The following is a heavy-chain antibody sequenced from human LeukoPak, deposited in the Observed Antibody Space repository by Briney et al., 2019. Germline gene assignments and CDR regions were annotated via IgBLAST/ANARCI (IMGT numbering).Heavy chain of an antibody. J-gene: IGHJ3*02. D-gene: IGHD2-2*01. CDR2: MNPNSGNT. Sequence: ASVKVSCKASGYTFTSYDINWVRQATGQGLEWMGWMNPNSGNTGYAQKFQGRVTMTRNTSVSAAYMELSSLRSEDTAVHYCARLVDDIWGQGTMVTVSS. V-gene: IGHV1-8*01. CDR1: GYTFTSYD. CDR3: ARLVDDI.